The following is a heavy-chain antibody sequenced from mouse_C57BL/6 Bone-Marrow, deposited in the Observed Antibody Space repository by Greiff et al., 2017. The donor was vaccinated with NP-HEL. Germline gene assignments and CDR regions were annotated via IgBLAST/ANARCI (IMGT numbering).Heavy chain of an antibody. CDR2: IYPRDGST. Sequence: VKLMESGPELVKPGASVKLSCKASGYTFTSYDINWVKQRPGQGLEWIGWIYPRDGSTKYNEKFKGKATLTVDTSSSTAYMELHSLTSEDSAVYFCARSGLLHAMDYWGQGTSVTVSS. J-gene: IGHJ4*01. CDR1: GYTFTSYD. V-gene: IGHV1-85*01. D-gene: IGHD2-1*01. CDR3: ARSGLLHAMDY.